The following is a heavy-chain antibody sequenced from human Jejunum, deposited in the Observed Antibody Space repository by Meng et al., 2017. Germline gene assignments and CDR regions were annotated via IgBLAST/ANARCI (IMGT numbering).Heavy chain of an antibody. CDR1: GYTFTAYY. V-gene: IGHV1-2*06. D-gene: IGHD3-22*01. CDR3: ARGLNLYKYDTSGYYWDYFDY. CDR2: INPNSGGT. Sequence: ASVKLSCNASGYTFTAYYMHLVRQAPGQGLEWMGRINPNSGGTNYAQNFQGRVTMTRDTSSSMASLELSRLSYEETAVYYWARGLNLYKYDTSGYYWDYFDYWGQGTLVTVS. J-gene: IGHJ4*02.